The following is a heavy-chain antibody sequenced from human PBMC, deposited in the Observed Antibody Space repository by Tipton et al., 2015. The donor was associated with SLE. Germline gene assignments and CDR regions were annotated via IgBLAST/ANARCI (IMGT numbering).Heavy chain of an antibody. D-gene: IGHD3-10*01. CDR1: GFTFSNYW. Sequence: GSLRLSCAASGFTFSNYWMHWVRQAPGKGLVWVSHINSDGSSTTYADSVKGRFTISRDNAKNTLYLQMNSLRAEDTAVYYCAKDGGVLWFGESRYFDLWGRGTLVTVSS. CDR2: INSDGSST. V-gene: IGHV3-74*01. CDR3: AKDGGVLWFGESRYFDL. J-gene: IGHJ2*01.